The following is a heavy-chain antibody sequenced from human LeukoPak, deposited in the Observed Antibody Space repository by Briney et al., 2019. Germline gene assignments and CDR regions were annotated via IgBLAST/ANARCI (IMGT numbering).Heavy chain of an antibody. CDR3: AKVGGENLGPYCSGGSCYSNY. Sequence: GESLKISCKGSGYSFTSYWIGWVRQMPGKGLEWVSAISGSGGSTYYADSVKGRFTISRDNSKNTLYLQMNSLRAEDTAVYYCAKVGGENLGPYCSGGSCYSNYWGQGTLVTVSS. CDR1: GYSFTSYW. CDR2: ISGSGGST. J-gene: IGHJ4*02. D-gene: IGHD2-15*01. V-gene: IGHV3-23*01.